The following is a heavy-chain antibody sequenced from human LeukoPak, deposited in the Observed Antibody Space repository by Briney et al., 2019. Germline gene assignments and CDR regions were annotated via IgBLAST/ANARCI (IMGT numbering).Heavy chain of an antibody. CDR3: ARGRKLVPFYSWFDP. V-gene: IGHV4-31*03. CDR1: GGSISSGGYY. J-gene: IGHJ5*02. CDR2: IYYSGST. D-gene: IGHD6-13*01. Sequence: SQTLSLTCTVSGGSISSGGYYWSWIRQHPGKGLEWIGYIYYSGSTYYNPSLKSRVTISVDTSKNQFSLKLSSVTAADTAVYYCARGRKLVPFYSWFDPSGQGTLVTVSS.